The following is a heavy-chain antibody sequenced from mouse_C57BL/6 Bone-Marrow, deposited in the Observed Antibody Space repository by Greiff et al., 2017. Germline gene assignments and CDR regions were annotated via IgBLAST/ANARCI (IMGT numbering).Heavy chain of an antibody. CDR2: FYPGSGSI. CDR3: ARHERYYDYEGYFEY. CDR1: GYIFTEYT. D-gene: IGHD2-4*01. Sequence: VKLMESGAELVKPGASVKLSCKASGYIFTEYTIHWVKQRSGQGLEWIGWFYPGSGSIKYNERFKDKATLTADKSSNTVYMELSRVTSEDSAVYFCARHERYYDYEGYFEYWGQGTTLTVSS. V-gene: IGHV1-62-2*01. J-gene: IGHJ2*01.